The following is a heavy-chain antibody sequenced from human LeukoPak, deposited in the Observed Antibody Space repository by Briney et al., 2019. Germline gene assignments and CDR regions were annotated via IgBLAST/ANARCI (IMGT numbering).Heavy chain of an antibody. J-gene: IGHJ6*02. CDR3: ARDHGEGDSFGMDV. CDR1: GFTVSSNY. Sequence: PGGSLRLSCAASGFTVSSNYMSWVRQAPGKGLEWVSVIYSGGSTYYADSVKGRFTISRDNSKNTLYLQMNSLRAEDTAVYYCARDHGEGDSFGMDVWGQGTTVTVSS. D-gene: IGHD3-9*01. CDR2: IYSGGST. V-gene: IGHV3-53*01.